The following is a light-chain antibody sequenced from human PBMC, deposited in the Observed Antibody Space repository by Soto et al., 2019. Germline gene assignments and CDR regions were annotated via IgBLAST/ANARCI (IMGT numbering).Light chain of an antibody. Sequence: DIQMTQSNSTLSASVGDRGTITCRASQSVNRCLAWYQQKPVKAPKLLIYETSSLESGVPSRFGGSGSGTEFTLTISSLQPDDFAIYYCQQYNSYSWTFGQGTKVDI. CDR1: QSVNRC. J-gene: IGKJ1*01. CDR2: ETS. CDR3: QQYNSYSWT. V-gene: IGKV1-5*03.